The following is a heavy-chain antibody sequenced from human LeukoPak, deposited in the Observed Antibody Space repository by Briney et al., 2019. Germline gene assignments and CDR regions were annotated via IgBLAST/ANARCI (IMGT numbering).Heavy chain of an antibody. D-gene: IGHD1-26*01. V-gene: IGHV4-59*11. CDR3: ARCREEGSYYSPYYYYMDV. CDR1: GGSISSHY. Sequence: PSETLSLTCTVSGGSISSHYWSWIRQPPGKGLEWIGYIYYSGSTNYNPSLKSRVTISVDTSKNQFSLKLSSVTAADTAVYYCARCREEGSYYSPYYYYMDVWGKGTTVTVSS. J-gene: IGHJ6*03. CDR2: IYYSGST.